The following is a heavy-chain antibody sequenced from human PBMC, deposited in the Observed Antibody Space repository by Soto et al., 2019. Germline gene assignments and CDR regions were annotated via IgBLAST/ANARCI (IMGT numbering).Heavy chain of an antibody. CDR2: IKSKSDGATT. Sequence: GSLIGSCAASGFTFSNALMTWVRQAPGKGLEWVGLIKSKSDGATTDYAAPVRGRFIISRDDSKNTLYLQMNSLKTEDKAVYYCTTGLTIFGVVIDPWGQGTLVTVSS. CDR1: GFTFSNAL. CDR3: TTGLTIFGVVIDP. V-gene: IGHV3-15*01. D-gene: IGHD3-3*01. J-gene: IGHJ5*02.